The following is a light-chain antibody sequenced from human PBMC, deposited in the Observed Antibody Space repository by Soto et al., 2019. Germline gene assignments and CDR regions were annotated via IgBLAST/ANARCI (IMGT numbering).Light chain of an antibody. CDR2: SNN. CDR3: SAWDDSRNGSQ. J-gene: IGLJ3*02. V-gene: IGLV1-44*01. CDR1: GSNIGLNT. Sequence: QSVLTQPPSASGAPGQSVTISWSGIGSNIGLNTVNWYQQLPGTAPKLLIYSNNQRPSGVSDRFSGSKSGASASLAISGLQSEDEATYFCSAWDDSRNGSQFGGGTKVTVL.